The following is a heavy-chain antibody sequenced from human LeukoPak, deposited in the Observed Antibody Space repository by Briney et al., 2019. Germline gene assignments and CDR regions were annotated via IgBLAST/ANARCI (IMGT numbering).Heavy chain of an antibody. CDR2: IYSGGST. J-gene: IGHJ3*02. CDR3: ARWLQFEYAFDI. CDR1: GFTVSSNY. Sequence: GGSLRLSCAASGFTVSSNYMSWVRQAPGKGLEWVSVIYSGGSTYYADSVKGRFTISRDNSKNTLYLQMNSLRAEDTAVYYCARWLQFEYAFDIWGQGTMVTASS. D-gene: IGHD5-24*01. V-gene: IGHV3-66*02.